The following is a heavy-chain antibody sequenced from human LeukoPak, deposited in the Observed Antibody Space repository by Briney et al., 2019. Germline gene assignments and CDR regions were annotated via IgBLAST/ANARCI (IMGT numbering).Heavy chain of an antibody. Sequence: SETLSLTCTASGGSISSYYWSWIRQPPGKGLEWIGYIYYSGSTNYNPSLKSRVTISVDTSKNQFSLKLSSVTAADTAVYYCARDIGLMDSSSWSRDYYYGMDVWGQGTTVTVSS. J-gene: IGHJ6*02. V-gene: IGHV4-59*01. CDR3: ARDIGLMDSSSWSRDYYYGMDV. CDR1: GGSISSYY. D-gene: IGHD6-13*01. CDR2: IYYSGST.